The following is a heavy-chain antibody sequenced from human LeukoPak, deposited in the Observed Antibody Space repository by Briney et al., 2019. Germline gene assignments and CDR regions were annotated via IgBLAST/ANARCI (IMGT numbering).Heavy chain of an antibody. CDR3: ARPECSSTRCYLYFQH. D-gene: IGHD2-2*01. Sequence: GESLKISCKASGYNFFTYWIGWVRQMPGEGLEWMGIIYPADSQTRYSPSFQGQVTISADKSISTAYLQWSSLKASDTAIYYCARPECSSTRCYLYFQHWGQGTLVAVSS. CDR1: GYNFFTYW. V-gene: IGHV5-51*01. J-gene: IGHJ1*01. CDR2: IYPADSQT.